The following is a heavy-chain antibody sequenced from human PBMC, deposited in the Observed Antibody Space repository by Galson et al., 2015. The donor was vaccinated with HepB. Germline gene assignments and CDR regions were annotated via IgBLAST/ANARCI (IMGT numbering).Heavy chain of an antibody. CDR1: GFRFNDYA. Sequence: LRLSCAASGFRFNDYAIHWVRQTPGKKLEWVAFVSYDGNNENFADSVKGRISISRDNSRNTVNLQIDNLRPDDAGLYYCARDSGHSGSYYGLGSDFWGQGTLVVVSS. J-gene: IGHJ4*02. V-gene: IGHV3-30*04. CDR2: VSYDGNNE. D-gene: IGHD1-26*01. CDR3: ARDSGHSGSYYGLGSDF.